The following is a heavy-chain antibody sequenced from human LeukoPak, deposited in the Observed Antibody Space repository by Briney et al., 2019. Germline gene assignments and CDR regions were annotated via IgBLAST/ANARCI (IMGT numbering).Heavy chain of an antibody. Sequence: SETLSLTCTVSGGSISSYYWSWIRQPPGKGLEWIGYIYYSGSTNYNPSLKSRVTISVDTPKNQFSLKLSSVTAADTAVYYCAREGLGETYSEPYYGMDVWGQGTTVTVSS. J-gene: IGHJ6*02. CDR1: GGSISSYY. CDR2: IYYSGST. CDR3: AREGLGETYSEPYYGMDV. V-gene: IGHV4-59*01. D-gene: IGHD3-3*01.